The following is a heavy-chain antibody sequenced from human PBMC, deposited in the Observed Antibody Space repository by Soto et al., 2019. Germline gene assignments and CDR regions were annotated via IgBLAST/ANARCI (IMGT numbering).Heavy chain of an antibody. D-gene: IGHD3-10*01. V-gene: IGHV4-39*01. CDR2: IYYSGST. CDR3: ATRYDGTGSYYNVGMDV. Sequence: SETLSLTCTVSGGSISSSSYYWGWIRQPPGKGLEWIGSIYYSGSTYYNPSLKSRVTISVDTSKNQFSLKLSSVTAADTAVYYCATRYDGTGSYYNVGMDVWGQGTTVTVSS. CDR1: GGSISSSSYY. J-gene: IGHJ6*02.